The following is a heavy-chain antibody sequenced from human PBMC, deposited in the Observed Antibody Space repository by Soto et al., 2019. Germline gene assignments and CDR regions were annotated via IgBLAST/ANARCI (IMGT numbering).Heavy chain of an antibody. V-gene: IGHV4-4*02. CDR3: GTINGYHFDH. CDR1: AGSINTGNW. CDR2: IYHSGTT. Sequence: PSLSLSLPCSVSAGSINTGNWWSWVRQSTGKGLEWIGEIYHSGTTNYNPSLKRRVSLSVDKSTNHSSLKLKSVTAADTAVYYCGTINGYHFDHVGQEALVAVSS. D-gene: IGHD3-22*01. J-gene: IGHJ4*01.